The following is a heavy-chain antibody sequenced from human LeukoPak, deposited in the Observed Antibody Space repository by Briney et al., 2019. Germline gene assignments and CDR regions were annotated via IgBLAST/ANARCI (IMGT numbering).Heavy chain of an antibody. CDR2: IHTSGTT. CDR1: GGSITFYY. D-gene: IGHD1-1*01. V-gene: IGHV4-4*07. CDR3: ASSSWKKTFDY. J-gene: IGHJ4*02. Sequence: SETLSLTCSVSGGSITFYYWNWIRKPAGKGLEWIGRIHTSGTTNYNPSLKSRVTMSIDTSQEKFSLNLTSVTAADTAVYYCASSSWKKTFDYWGQGALVTVSS.